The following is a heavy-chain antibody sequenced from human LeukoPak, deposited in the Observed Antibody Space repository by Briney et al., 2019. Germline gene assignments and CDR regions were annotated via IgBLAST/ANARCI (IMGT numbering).Heavy chain of an antibody. J-gene: IGHJ4*02. CDR1: GGSISSYY. CDR3: ARDGPTGFDY. CDR2: IYYSGST. Sequence: SETLSLTCTVSGGSISSYYWSWIRQPPGKGLEWIGYIYYSGSTYYNPSLKSRVTISVDTSKNQFSLKLSSVTAADTAVYYCARDGPTGFDYWGQGTLVTVSS. V-gene: IGHV4-59*12. D-gene: IGHD4-17*01.